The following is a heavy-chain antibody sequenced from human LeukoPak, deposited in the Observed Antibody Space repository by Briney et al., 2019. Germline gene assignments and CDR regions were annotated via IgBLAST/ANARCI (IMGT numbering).Heavy chain of an antibody. CDR3: VRFGDSAFDP. CDR2: ISAYNGNT. J-gene: IGHJ5*02. CDR1: GYTFTSYG. D-gene: IGHD3-10*01. V-gene: IGHV1-18*01. Sequence: AASVKVSCKASGYTFTSYGISWVRQAPRQGLEWMGWISAYNGNTNYAQKLQGRVTMTTDTSTSTAYMELSSLRSEDTAVYYCVRFGDSAFDPWGQGTLVTVSS.